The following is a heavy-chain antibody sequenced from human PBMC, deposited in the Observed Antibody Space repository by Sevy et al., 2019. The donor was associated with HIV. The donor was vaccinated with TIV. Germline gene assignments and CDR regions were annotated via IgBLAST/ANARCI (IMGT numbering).Heavy chain of an antibody. J-gene: IGHJ6*02. Sequence: GGSLRLSCAASGFTFSNYGIHWVRQPPGKGLEWVAVIWSDGNKKYYADSVKGRFTISRDNSKNTLFLQMNSLRAEDTAVYYWARGPLRYCTSTSCYEGDYYYYGMDVWGQGTTVTVSS. CDR2: IWSDGNKK. D-gene: IGHD2-2*01. V-gene: IGHV3-33*01. CDR1: GFTFSNYG. CDR3: ARGPLRYCTSTSCYEGDYYYYGMDV.